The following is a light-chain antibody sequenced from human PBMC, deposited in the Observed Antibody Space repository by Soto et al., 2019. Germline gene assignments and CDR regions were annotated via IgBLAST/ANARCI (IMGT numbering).Light chain of an antibody. CDR1: RSVSSY. Sequence: EIGLTQAPDTLSLSPGERATLSWRASRSVSSYLAWYQQKPGQAPRLLIYDASNRATGIPARFSGSGSGTDFPLTISGLEPEEFAVYYCQQYGSSPLISFGQGTRLEIK. V-gene: IGKV3-11*01. CDR2: DAS. CDR3: QQYGSSPLIS. J-gene: IGKJ5*01.